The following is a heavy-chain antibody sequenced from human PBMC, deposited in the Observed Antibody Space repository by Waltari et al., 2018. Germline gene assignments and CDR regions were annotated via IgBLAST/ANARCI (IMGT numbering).Heavy chain of an antibody. CDR1: GDTLTEFS. CDR2: FDPEEGEA. V-gene: IGHV1-24*01. D-gene: IGHD3-16*02. Sequence: QVQLAQSGAEVKKPGASVKVSCKVSGDTLTEFSRHWGRQAPGKGLEWMGSFDPEEGEAMYAHNLQGRVTMTEDRSTDTFYMELSSLTSEDTAVYYCATGPRGGGGIIVYYFDNWGQGTLVTVSS. CDR3: ATGPRGGGGIIVYYFDN. J-gene: IGHJ4*02.